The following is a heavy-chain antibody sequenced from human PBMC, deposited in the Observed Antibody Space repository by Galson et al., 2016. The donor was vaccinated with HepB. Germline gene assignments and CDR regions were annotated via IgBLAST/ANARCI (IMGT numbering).Heavy chain of an antibody. CDR3: ARAYSRLGRWRLLYYFDY. CDR2: IWFDGSDK. Sequence: SLRLSCAASGFIFSSYGMHWVRQAPGKGLEWVAVIWFDGSDKYYADSVKGRFTISRDNSKNTVYLQMNSLRAEDTAVYYCARAYSRLGRWRLLYYFDYWGQGALVTVSS. J-gene: IGHJ4*02. V-gene: IGHV3-33*01. D-gene: IGHD2/OR15-2a*01. CDR1: GFIFSSYG.